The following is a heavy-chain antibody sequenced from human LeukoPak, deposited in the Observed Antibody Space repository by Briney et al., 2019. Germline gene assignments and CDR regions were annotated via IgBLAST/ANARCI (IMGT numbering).Heavy chain of an antibody. CDR3: ARERSYPTTYFDY. CDR1: GFTFSSYA. D-gene: IGHD1-26*01. V-gene: IGHV3-64*01. CDR2: ISSNGGST. J-gene: IGHJ4*02. Sequence: GGSLRLSCAASGFTFSSYAMHWVRQAPGKGLEYVSAISSNGGSTYYANSVKGRFTISRDNSKNTLYLQMGSLRAEDMAVYYCARERSYPTTYFDYWGQGTLVTVSS.